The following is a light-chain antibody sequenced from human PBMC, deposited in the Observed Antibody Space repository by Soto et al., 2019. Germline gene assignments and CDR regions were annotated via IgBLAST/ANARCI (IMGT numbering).Light chain of an antibody. CDR3: QHYST. CDR2: GAS. V-gene: IGKV1-39*01. J-gene: IGKJ2*01. Sequence: DIQMTQSPSSLSASVGDRVTITCRASQTIETSLNWYQQKAGTAPKLPIYGASTLQSGVPSRFSGSGSGSHFTLAISSLQPEDFATYFCQHYSTFGQGTKVDIK. CDR1: QTIETS.